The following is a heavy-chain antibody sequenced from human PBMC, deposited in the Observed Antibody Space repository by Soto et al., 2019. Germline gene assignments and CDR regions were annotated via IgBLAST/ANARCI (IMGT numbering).Heavy chain of an antibody. V-gene: IGHV1-46*01. CDR2: INPSGGST. J-gene: IGHJ4*02. CDR1: GYTFTSYY. D-gene: IGHD6-13*01. Sequence: ASVKVSCKASGYTFTSYYMHWVRQAPGQGLEWMGIINPSGGSTSYAQKFQGRVTMTRDTSTSTVYMELSSLTSVTVEDTAVYYCATSYGNAWYTYWGQGTQVTVSS. CDR3: ATSYGNAWYTY.